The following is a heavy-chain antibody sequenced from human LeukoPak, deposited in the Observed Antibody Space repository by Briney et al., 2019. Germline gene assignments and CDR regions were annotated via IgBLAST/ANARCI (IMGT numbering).Heavy chain of an antibody. CDR1: GFTFSSYS. J-gene: IGHJ5*02. CDR3: ARGIPTRITIFGVVTRNWFDP. Sequence: PGGSLRLSCAASGFTFSSYSMNWVRQAPGKGLEWVAYISSSSSTIYYADSVKGRFTISRDNAKNSLYLQMNSLRAEDTAVYYCARGIPTRITIFGVVTRNWFDPWGQGTLVTVSS. D-gene: IGHD3-3*01. CDR2: ISSSSSTI. V-gene: IGHV3-48*01.